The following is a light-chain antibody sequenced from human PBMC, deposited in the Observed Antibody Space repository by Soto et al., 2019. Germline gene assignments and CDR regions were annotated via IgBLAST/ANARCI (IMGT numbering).Light chain of an antibody. Sequence: QSVLTQPASVSGSPGQSITISCTGTGSDVGGYDYVSWYQHHPGKAPKVMIYEVTNRPSGVSNRFSGSKSGNTASLTISGLLAEDEADYYFSPYTSSSTYVFGTGTKVTVL. V-gene: IGLV2-14*01. CDR2: EVT. CDR3: SPYTSSSTYV. J-gene: IGLJ1*01. CDR1: GSDVGGYDY.